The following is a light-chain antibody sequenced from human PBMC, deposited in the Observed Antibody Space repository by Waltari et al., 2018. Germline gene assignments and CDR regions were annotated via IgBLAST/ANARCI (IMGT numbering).Light chain of an antibody. CDR1: QSVSSY. Sequence: ELVLTPSPATLSLSPGERATLSCRASQSVSSYLAWYQQTPGPAPILLIYDASNRATGIPARFSGSRSGTDVTLTISSLEPEDSAVYYCQQRSNWPPSLTFGGGTKVEIK. V-gene: IGKV3-11*01. CDR2: DAS. J-gene: IGKJ4*01. CDR3: QQRSNWPPSLT.